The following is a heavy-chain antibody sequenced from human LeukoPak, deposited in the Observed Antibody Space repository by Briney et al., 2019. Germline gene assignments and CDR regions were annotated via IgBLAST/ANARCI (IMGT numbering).Heavy chain of an antibody. V-gene: IGHV4-4*07. CDR2: IYASGNT. CDR1: GGSISSYY. D-gene: IGHD6-13*01. CDR3: ARGRGSSWYYFDS. J-gene: IGHJ4*02. Sequence: PSETLSLTCTVSGGSISSYYWSWVRQPAGKGLEWIGRIYASGNTNYNPSLKGRVTMTVDTSKNQFSLNLSSVTAAATAVYYCARGRGSSWYYFDSWGQGTLVTVSS.